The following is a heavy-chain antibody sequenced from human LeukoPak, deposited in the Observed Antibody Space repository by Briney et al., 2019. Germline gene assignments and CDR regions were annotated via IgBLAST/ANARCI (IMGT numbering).Heavy chain of an antibody. V-gene: IGHV1-3*01. CDR3: ARVMKGSSWSFDY. CDR1: GYTFTSYA. D-gene: IGHD6-13*01. J-gene: IGHJ4*02. CDR2: INAGNGNT. Sequence: ASVKVSCKASGYTFTSYAMHWVRQAPGQRLEWMGWINAGNGNTKYSQKFQGRVTITRDTSASTVYMELSSLRSEDTAVYYCARVMKGSSWSFDYWGQGTLVTVSS.